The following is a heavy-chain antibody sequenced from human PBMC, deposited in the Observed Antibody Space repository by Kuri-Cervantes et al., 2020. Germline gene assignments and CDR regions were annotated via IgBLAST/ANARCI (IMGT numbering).Heavy chain of an antibody. J-gene: IGHJ4*02. Sequence: SETLSLTCTVSGGSISSSSYYWGWIRQPPGRGLEWIGSIYYSGSTYYNPSLKSRVTISVDTSKNQFSLKLSSVTAADTAVYYCARHPPYSSPAQGACDYWGQGTLVTVSS. CDR3: ARHPPYSSPAQGACDY. CDR1: GGSISSSSYY. D-gene: IGHD6-13*01. CDR2: IYYSGST. V-gene: IGHV4-39*01.